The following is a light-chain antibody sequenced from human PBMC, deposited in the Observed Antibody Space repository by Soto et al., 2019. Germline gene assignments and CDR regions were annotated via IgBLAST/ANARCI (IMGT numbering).Light chain of an antibody. Sequence: QSVLTQPGSMSGSPGQSITISCTGTSSDVGGYNYVSWYQHHPGTAPKLIIYQISHRPSGVSNRFSGSKSGNTASLTISGLQAEDEADYYCSSYISTNTLPYVFGTGTKVTVL. V-gene: IGLV2-14*01. CDR3: SSYISTNTLPYV. J-gene: IGLJ1*01. CDR1: SSDVGGYNY. CDR2: QIS.